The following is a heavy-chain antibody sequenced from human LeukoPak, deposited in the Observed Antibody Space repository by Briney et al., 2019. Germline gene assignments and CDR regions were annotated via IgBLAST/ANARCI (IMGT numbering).Heavy chain of an antibody. J-gene: IGHJ4*02. D-gene: IGHD1-26*01. CDR2: ISYDGGNK. Sequence: GGSLRLSCAASGFTFSSYAMHWVRQAPGKGLEWVAVISYDGGNKYYADSVKGRFTISRDNSKNTLYLQMNSLRAEDTAVYYCAREGLGSYYGPRPFDYWGQGTLVTVSS. CDR3: AREGLGSYYGPRPFDY. CDR1: GFTFSSYA. V-gene: IGHV3-30-3*01.